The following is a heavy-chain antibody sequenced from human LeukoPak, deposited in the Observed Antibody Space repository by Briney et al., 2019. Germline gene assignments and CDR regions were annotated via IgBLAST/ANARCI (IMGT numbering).Heavy chain of an antibody. V-gene: IGHV4-59*08. J-gene: IGHJ4*02. CDR3: ATAYGDYNGHFDY. Sequence: SETLSLTCTVSGGSISSYYWSWIRQPPGKGLEWIGYIYYSGSTNYNPSLKSRVTISVDTSKSQFSLKLRSVTAADTAVYYCATAYGDYNGHFDYWGQGTLVTVSS. CDR2: IYYSGST. CDR1: GGSISSYY. D-gene: IGHD4-17*01.